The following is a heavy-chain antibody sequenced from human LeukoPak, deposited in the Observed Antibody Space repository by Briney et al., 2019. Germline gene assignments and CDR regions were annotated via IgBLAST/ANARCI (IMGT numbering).Heavy chain of an antibody. V-gene: IGHV4-34*01. CDR2: INHSGST. J-gene: IGHJ1*01. D-gene: IGHD6-19*01. Sequence: SETLSLTCAVYGGSFSGYYWSWIRQPPGKGLEWIGEINHSGSTNYNPSLKSRVTISVDTSKNQFSLKLSSVTAADTAVYYCARDTGYSSGWYIWGQGTLVTVSS. CDR3: ARDTGYSSGWYI. CDR1: GGSFSGYY.